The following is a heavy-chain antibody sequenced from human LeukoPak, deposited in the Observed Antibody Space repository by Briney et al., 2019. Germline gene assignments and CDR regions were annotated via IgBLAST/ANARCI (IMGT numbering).Heavy chain of an antibody. V-gene: IGHV3-23*01. CDR3: AKDLSDSSGYYLDY. J-gene: IGHJ4*02. CDR1: GFTFSSYA. CDR2: ISGSGGST. D-gene: IGHD3-22*01. Sequence: PGGSLRLSCAASGFTFSSYAMGWVRQAPGKGLEWVSAISGSGGSTYYADSVKGRFTISRDNSKNTLYLQMNSLRAEDTAVYYCAKDLSDSSGYYLDYRGQGTLVTVSS.